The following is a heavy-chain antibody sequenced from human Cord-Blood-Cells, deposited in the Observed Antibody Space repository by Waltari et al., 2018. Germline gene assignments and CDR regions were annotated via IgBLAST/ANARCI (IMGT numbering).Heavy chain of an antibody. CDR1: GYTFTGSY. CDR3: AVSNWGEDGYFDL. J-gene: IGHJ2*01. CDR2: INPNSGGT. V-gene: IGHV1-2*02. Sequence: QVPLVQSGAVVKKPGASVKVSCKASGYTFTGSYMHWVRQAPGQGLEWMGWINPNSGGTNYAQKFQGRVTMTRDTSISTAYMELSRLRSDDTAVYYCAVSNWGEDGYFDLWGRGTLVTVSS. D-gene: IGHD7-27*01.